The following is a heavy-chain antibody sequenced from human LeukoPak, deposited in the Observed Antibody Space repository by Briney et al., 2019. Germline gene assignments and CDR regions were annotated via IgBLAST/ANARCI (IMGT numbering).Heavy chain of an antibody. CDR3: ASGYSGSPLDY. CDR2: IYYSGST. J-gene: IGHJ4*02. V-gene: IGHV4-30-4*08. Sequence: PSETLSLTCTVSGGSISSGDYYWSWIRQPPGKGLEWIGYIYYSGSTYYNPSLKSRVTISVDTSKNQFSLELSSVTAADTAVYYCASGYSGSPLDYWGQGTLVTVSS. D-gene: IGHD1-26*01. CDR1: GGSISSGDYY.